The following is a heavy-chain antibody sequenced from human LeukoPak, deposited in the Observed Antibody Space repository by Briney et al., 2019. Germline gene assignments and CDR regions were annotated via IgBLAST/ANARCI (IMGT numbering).Heavy chain of an antibody. V-gene: IGHV3-23*01. CDR3: AGARGSYYDY. D-gene: IGHD3-16*01. CDR2: ISGRGDTT. Sequence: PGGSLRLSCAASGFTFSIYAMSWVRQAPGKGVEWVSAISGRGDTTYYADSVKGRFTISRDNTRNTLYLQMNSLGAEDTAVYYCAGARGSYYDYWGQGTLVTVSS. J-gene: IGHJ4*02. CDR1: GFTFSIYA.